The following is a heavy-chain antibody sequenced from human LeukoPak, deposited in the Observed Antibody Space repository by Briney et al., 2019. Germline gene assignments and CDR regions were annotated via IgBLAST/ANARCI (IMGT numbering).Heavy chain of an antibody. Sequence: SETLSLTCTVSGGSISSSSYYWSWIRQPPGKGLEWIGEINHSGSTNYNPSLKSRVTISIDTSKNQFSLKLSSVTAADTAVYYCARLRPRMITFGEVIGWFDPWGQGTLVTVSS. CDR3: ARLRPRMITFGEVIGWFDP. D-gene: IGHD3-16*01. CDR2: INHSGST. V-gene: IGHV4-39*07. CDR1: GGSISSSSYY. J-gene: IGHJ5*02.